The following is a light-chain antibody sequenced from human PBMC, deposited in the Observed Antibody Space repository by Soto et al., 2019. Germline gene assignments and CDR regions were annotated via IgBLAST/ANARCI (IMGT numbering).Light chain of an antibody. V-gene: IGLV2-23*02. CDR2: EVS. CDR3: CSYAGSRTHVL. CDR1: SSDVGSYNP. Sequence: QSVLTQPASVSGSPGQSITISCIGTSSDVGSYNPVSWYQQHPGKAPKVLIYEVSERPSGVSNRFSGSKSGNTASLTISGLQAEDEAEYYCCSYAGSRTHVLFGGGTKLTVL. J-gene: IGLJ2*01.